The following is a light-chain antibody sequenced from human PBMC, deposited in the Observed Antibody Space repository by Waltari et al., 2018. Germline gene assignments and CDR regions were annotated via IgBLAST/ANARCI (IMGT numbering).Light chain of an antibody. Sequence: QSALTQPPSASGSPGQSVTISCTGTSSVIGSSNYVSWHQQPPAKSPKPIISDVYKRPSGVPDRFSGSKSGNTASLTVSGLQAEDEADYFCNSYAGNNSYVFGTGTKVTVL. CDR1: SSVIGSSNY. V-gene: IGLV2-8*01. CDR2: DVY. J-gene: IGLJ1*01. CDR3: NSYAGNNSYV.